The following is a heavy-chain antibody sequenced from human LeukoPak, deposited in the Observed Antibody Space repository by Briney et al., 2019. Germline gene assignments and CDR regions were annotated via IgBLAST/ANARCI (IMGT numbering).Heavy chain of an antibody. CDR3: ARDPSTYYDFWSGYDY. V-gene: IGHV3-20*04. CDR1: GFTFDDYG. J-gene: IGHJ4*02. D-gene: IGHD3-3*01. Sequence: RPGGSLRLSCAASGFTFDDYGLSWVRQAPGKGLEWVSGINWNGGSTGYADSVKGRFTISRDNAKKSLYLQMNSLRAEDTAVYYCARDPSTYYDFWSGYDYWGQGTLVTVSS. CDR2: INWNGGST.